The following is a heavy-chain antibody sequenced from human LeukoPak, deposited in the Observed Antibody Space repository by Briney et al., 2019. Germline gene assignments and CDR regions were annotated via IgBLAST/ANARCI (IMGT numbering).Heavy chain of an antibody. CDR3: ARGQGRLWFDP. CDR2: IIPSLDVA. J-gene: IGHJ5*02. V-gene: IGHV1-69*02. Sequence: SVKVPCKASGDTFIPYTFSWVRQAPGQGLEWIGRIIPSLDVANYAQKFQGRVTLSVDRDTATTYMEVTSLRSEDTAIYYCARGQGRLWFDPWGQGTLVTVSS. CDR1: GDTFIPYT.